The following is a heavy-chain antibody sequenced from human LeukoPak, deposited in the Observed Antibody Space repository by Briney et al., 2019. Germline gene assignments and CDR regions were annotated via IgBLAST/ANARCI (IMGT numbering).Heavy chain of an antibody. V-gene: IGHV1-18*01. J-gene: IGHJ4*02. CDR3: ARLEYSSSYYFDY. CDR2: ISAYNGNT. D-gene: IGHD6-6*01. CDR1: GYTFNNYG. Sequence: GASVNVSCKASGYTFNNYGISWVRQAPGQGVEGMGWISAYNGNTNYAQKLQGRVTMTTDTSTSTAYMELRSLRSDDTAVYYCARLEYSSSYYFDYWGQGTLVTVSS.